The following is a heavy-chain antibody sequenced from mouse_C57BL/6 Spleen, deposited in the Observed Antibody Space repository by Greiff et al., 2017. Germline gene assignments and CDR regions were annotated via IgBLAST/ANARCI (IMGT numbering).Heavy chain of an antibody. CDR3: ARFGSDCSSFYWYFDV. V-gene: IGHV1-42*01. D-gene: IGHD1-1*01. CDR2: INPSTGGT. J-gene: IGHJ1*03. CDR1: GYSFTGYY. Sequence: VQLQQSGPELVKPGASVKISCKASGYSFTGYYMNWVKQSPEKSLEWIGEINPSTGGTTYNQKFKAKATLTVDKSSSTAYMQLKSLTSEDSAVYYCARFGSDCSSFYWYFDVWGTGTTVTVSS.